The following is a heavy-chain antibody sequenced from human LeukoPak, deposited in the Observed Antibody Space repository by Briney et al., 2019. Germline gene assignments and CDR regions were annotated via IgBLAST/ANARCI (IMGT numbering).Heavy chain of an antibody. CDR3: ARSPGSGSYSSPKLDY. CDR1: GFTVSSNY. J-gene: IGHJ4*02. CDR2: IYSGGST. Sequence: PGGSLRLSCAASGFTVSSNYMSWVRQAPGKGLEWVSVIYSGGSTYYADSVKGRFTISRDNSKNTLYLQMNSLRAEDTAVYYCARSPGSGSYSSPKLDYWGQGTLVTVSS. D-gene: IGHD1-26*01. V-gene: IGHV3-66*01.